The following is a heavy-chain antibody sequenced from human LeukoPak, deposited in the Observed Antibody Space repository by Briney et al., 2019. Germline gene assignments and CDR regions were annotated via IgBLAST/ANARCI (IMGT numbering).Heavy chain of an antibody. J-gene: IGHJ4*02. CDR1: GFTFRSNG. CDR3: AKSFYGSGSPIPPLFDY. Sequence: GGPLRLSCAASGFTFRSNGMHWVRQAPGRGLEWVTYIWYDGSDADYADPVKGRFTISRDNSKNTLYLQMNSLRAEDTAVYYCAKSFYGSGSPIPPLFDYWGQGTLVTVSS. CDR2: IWYDGSDA. V-gene: IGHV3-30*02. D-gene: IGHD3-10*01.